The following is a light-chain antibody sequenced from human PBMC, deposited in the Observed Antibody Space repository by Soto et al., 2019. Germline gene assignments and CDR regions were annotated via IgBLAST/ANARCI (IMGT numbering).Light chain of an antibody. J-gene: IGKJ4*01. CDR1: QSISSN. Sequence: EIVMTPSQATLSVPPVERATLCCTASQSISSNLAWYQQKPGQAPRLLMFRTSSRATGFPARFSGSGSGTEFNLTISSLQSEDFGVYYCQQHNNWPRATCGGGTKGGIK. CDR2: RTS. V-gene: IGKV3-15*01. CDR3: QQHNNWPRAT.